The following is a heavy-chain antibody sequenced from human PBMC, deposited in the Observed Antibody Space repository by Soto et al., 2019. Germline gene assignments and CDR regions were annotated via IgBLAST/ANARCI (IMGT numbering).Heavy chain of an antibody. CDR1: GFTFSSYE. Sequence: GGSLRLSCAASGFTFSSYEMDWVRQAPGKGLEWVSYISSSGSTIYYAESVEGRFTISRDNAKNSLYLQMNSLRAEDTAVYYCAARGYSYGSSYYYYGMDVWGQGTTVTVSS. CDR3: AARGYSYGSSYYYYGMDV. V-gene: IGHV3-48*03. D-gene: IGHD5-18*01. CDR2: ISSSGSTI. J-gene: IGHJ6*02.